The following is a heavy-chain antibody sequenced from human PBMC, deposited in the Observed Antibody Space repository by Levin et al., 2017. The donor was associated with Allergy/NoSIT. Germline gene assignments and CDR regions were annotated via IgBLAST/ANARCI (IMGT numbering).Heavy chain of an antibody. V-gene: IGHV3-30-3*01. J-gene: IGHJ3*02. CDR1: GFTFSSYA. CDR2: ISYDGSIK. Sequence: GGSLRLSCAASGFTFSSYAMHWVRQAPGKGLEWVTVISYDGSIKYYADSVKGRFTISRDNSKNTLYLQMNSLRPEDTAVYYCASAVEYSGVGDAFDMWGQGTTVTVSP. CDR3: ASAVEYSGVGDAFDM. D-gene: IGHD1-26*01.